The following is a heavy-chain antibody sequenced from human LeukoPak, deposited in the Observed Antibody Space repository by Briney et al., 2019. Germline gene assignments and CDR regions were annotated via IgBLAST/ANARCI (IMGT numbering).Heavy chain of an antibody. V-gene: IGHV3-21*01. Sequence: PGGSLRLSCAASGFTFSSYSMNWVRQAPGKGLEWVSSISSSSSCIYYADSVKGRFTISRDNAKNSLYLQMNSLRAEDTAVYYCARWDYGGNSFDYWGQGTLVTVSS. D-gene: IGHD4-23*01. CDR2: ISSSSSCI. CDR3: ARWDYGGNSFDY. CDR1: GFTFSSYS. J-gene: IGHJ4*02.